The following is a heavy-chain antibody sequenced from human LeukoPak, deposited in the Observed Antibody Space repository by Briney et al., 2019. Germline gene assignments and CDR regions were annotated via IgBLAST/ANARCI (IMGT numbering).Heavy chain of an antibody. CDR2: IYPGDSDT. V-gene: IGHV5-51*01. J-gene: IGHJ6*02. Sequence: HGESLKISCKGSGYSFTSYWIGWVRQMPGKGLEWMGIIYPGDSDTTYSPSFQGQVTISADKSISTAYLQWSSLKASDTAMYYCGRSQSVRGVIIAYGMDVWGQGTTVTVSS. D-gene: IGHD3-10*01. CDR1: GYSFTSYW. CDR3: GRSQSVRGVIIAYGMDV.